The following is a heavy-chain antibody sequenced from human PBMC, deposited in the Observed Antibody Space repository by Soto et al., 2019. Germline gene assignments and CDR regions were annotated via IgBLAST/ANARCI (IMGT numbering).Heavy chain of an antibody. D-gene: IGHD6-13*01. CDR1: GYTFINSD. J-gene: IGHJ5*02. CDR3: ARMASAGTLNWFDP. CDR2: MNPVSGKT. Sequence: QVQLVQSGAEVREPGASVRVSCKSSGYTFINSDISWVRQATGQGVEWMGWMNPVSGKTGYANKFQGRVTMTRDASTSTAQLELSSLTSEDTAVYYCARMASAGTLNWFDPWVQGTLVTVSS. V-gene: IGHV1-8*02.